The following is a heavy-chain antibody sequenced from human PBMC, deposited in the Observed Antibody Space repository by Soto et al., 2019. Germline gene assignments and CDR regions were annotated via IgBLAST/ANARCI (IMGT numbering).Heavy chain of an antibody. J-gene: IGHJ6*02. CDR1: GGFVNSDTHS. CDR3: ARFIRSFSATTCSTRVEV. D-gene: IGHD2-15*01. V-gene: IGHV4-61*01. Sequence: PSETLSLTCTVSGGFVNSDTHSWSWIRQTPGKRLEWIGFIYSGGSTKNPSLRSRVTMSVDTSKNQFSLKLRSVIVADTAVYHCARFIRSFSATTCSTRVEVWGQGITVTAP. CDR2: IYSGGST.